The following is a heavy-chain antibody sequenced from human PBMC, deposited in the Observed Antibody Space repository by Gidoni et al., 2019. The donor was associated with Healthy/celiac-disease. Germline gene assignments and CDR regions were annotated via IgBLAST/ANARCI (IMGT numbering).Heavy chain of an antibody. D-gene: IGHD1-7*01. CDR1: GFTFGDYA. Sequence: EVQLVESGGGLVKPGRSLRLSCTASGFTFGDYAMSWFRQAPGKGLEWVGFIRSKAYGGTTEYAASVKGRFTISRDDSKSIAYLQMNSLKTEDTAVYYCTKSSWNYGNWFDPWGQGTLVTVSS. V-gene: IGHV3-49*05. J-gene: IGHJ5*02. CDR2: IRSKAYGGTT. CDR3: TKSSWNYGNWFDP.